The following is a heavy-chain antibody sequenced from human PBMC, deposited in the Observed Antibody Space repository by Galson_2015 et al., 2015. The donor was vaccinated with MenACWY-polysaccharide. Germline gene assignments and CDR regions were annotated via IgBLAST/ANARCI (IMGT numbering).Heavy chain of an antibody. J-gene: IGHJ3*02. D-gene: IGHD2-15*01. CDR2: IYSGGST. V-gene: IGHV3-66*01. CDR3: ARGCSGGSCTWAFDI. CDR1: GFTVSSNY. Sequence: SLRLSCAASGFTVSSNYMSWVRQAPGKGLEWVSVIYSGGSTYYADSVKGRFTISRDNSKNTLYLQMNSLRAEDTAVYYCARGCSGGSCTWAFDIWGQGTMVTVSS.